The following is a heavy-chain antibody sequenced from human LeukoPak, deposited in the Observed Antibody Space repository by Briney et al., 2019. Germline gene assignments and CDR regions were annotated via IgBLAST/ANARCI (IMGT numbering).Heavy chain of an antibody. D-gene: IGHD6-13*01. Sequence: ASVTVSCKASGFTFTGYYMHWVRQAPGQELEWMGWLSPNSGDTKFAQKFQGRVTMTRDTSISTAYMDLSRLRSDDTAVYYCARATDISSWYLAYWGQGTLVTVSS. V-gene: IGHV1-2*02. CDR3: ARATDISSWYLAY. CDR1: GFTFTGYY. J-gene: IGHJ4*02. CDR2: LSPNSGDT.